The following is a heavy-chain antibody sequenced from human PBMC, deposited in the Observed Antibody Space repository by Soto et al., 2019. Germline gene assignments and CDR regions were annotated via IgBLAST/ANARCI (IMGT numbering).Heavy chain of an antibody. CDR1: GVTFSSYE. V-gene: IGHV3-48*03. J-gene: IGHJ5*02. CDR3: VLSMITVGFDP. Sequence: SLILSCAASGVTFSSYEMNWVRQAPGKGLEWVSYISSSGSTIYYADSVKGRFTISRDNAKNSLYLQMNSLRAEDTAVYYCVLSMITVGFDPLGQGTLVTVSS. D-gene: IGHD3-22*01. CDR2: ISSSGSTI.